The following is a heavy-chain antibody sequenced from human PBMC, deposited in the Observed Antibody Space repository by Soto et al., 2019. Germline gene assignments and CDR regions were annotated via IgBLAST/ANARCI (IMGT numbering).Heavy chain of an antibody. V-gene: IGHV3-74*01. D-gene: IGHD2-15*01. CDR2: INGDGDYT. CDR3: ARERGGYSSDV. J-gene: IGHJ4*02. CDR1: GFSFSNYW. Sequence: EVQLVESGGGLVQPGGSLRLSCAASGFSFSNYWMHWIRQVPGKGLVWVSRINGDGDYTNYADSVKGRFTISRDNAKNTLYLQMNSLRAEDTAVYYCARERGGYSSDVWGQGTLVTVSS.